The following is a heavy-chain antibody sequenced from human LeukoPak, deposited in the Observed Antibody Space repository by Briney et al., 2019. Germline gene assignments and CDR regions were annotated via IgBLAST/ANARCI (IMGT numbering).Heavy chain of an antibody. D-gene: IGHD3-10*01. V-gene: IGHV1-18*01. CDR2: ISAYKGNT. CDR1: GYTFSTYG. J-gene: IGHJ3*01. Sequence: ASVKVSCKASGYTFSTYGISWVRQAPGQGLEWMGWISAYKGNTYYAHKLQGRVTMTTDTSTSTAYMELRSLRSDDTAIYYCARDLYYYGSGSYYDVFDVWGQGTMVTVSS. CDR3: ARDLYYYGSGSYYDVFDV.